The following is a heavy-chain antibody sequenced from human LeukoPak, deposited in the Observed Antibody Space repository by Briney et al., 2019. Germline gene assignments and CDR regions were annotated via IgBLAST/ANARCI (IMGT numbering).Heavy chain of an antibody. V-gene: IGHV4-61*10. D-gene: IGHD3-22*01. CDR1: GGSISSDYYY. CDR3: ARRRVDSSGYDAFDI. CDR2: IYYSGST. J-gene: IGHJ3*02. Sequence: SQTLSLTCTVSGGSISSDYYYWSWIRQSAEKGLEWIGYIYYSGSTNYNPSLNSRVNILIDTSKNQFSLKLGSVTAADTAVYYCARRRVDSSGYDAFDIWGQGTMVTVSS.